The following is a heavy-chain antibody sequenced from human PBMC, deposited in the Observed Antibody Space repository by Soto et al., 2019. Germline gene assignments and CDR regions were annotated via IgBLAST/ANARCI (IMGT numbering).Heavy chain of an antibody. D-gene: IGHD3-16*02. Sequence: SVKVSCKASGGTFSSYAISWVRQAPGQGLEWMGGIIPIFGTANYAQKFQGRVTITADESTSTAYMELSSLRSEDTTVYYCATKKGVYAIVYAFDIWGQGTMVTVSS. V-gene: IGHV1-69*13. CDR1: GGTFSSYA. CDR3: ATKKGVYAIVYAFDI. CDR2: IIPIFGTA. J-gene: IGHJ3*02.